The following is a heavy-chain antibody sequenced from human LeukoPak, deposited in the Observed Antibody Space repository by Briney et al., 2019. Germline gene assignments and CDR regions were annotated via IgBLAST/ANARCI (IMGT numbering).Heavy chain of an antibody. V-gene: IGHV4-59*01. D-gene: IGHD2-15*01. Sequence: SETLSLTCDVSGASIRDYYWSWIRQSPGKGLEWIGYIYYNGDTKTNPSLKSRVTMSTDTSKNQFSLKVNSMSAADTALYYCTRDRWLDFWGQGTLVTVSS. CDR1: GASIRDYY. J-gene: IGHJ4*02. CDR2: IYYNGDT. CDR3: TRDRWLDF.